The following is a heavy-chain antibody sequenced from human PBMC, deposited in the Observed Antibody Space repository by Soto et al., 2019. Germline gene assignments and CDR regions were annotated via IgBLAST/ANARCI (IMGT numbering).Heavy chain of an antibody. CDR1: GFTFSTND. J-gene: IGHJ4*02. CDR3: AKGGWLEY. Sequence: VQLLESGGGLVQPGGSLRLSCAVSGFTFSTNDMSWVRQAPGKGLEWVSTISVSDGSTWYADSVKGRFTVSRDDSKNTLYLQMKSLRAEDTAVYYCAKGGWLEYWGQGTLVTVSS. D-gene: IGHD2-15*01. CDR2: ISVSDGST. V-gene: IGHV3-23*01.